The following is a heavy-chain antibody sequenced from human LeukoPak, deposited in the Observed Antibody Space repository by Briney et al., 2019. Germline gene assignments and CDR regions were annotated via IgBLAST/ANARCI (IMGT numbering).Heavy chain of an antibody. CDR3: SKETWFGELLPAV. Sequence: SETLSLTCTVSGGSISSYYWSWIRQPPAQGLEWVGYIYYNGSTNYYSTLKSRVTISVDVSKNQFSLKLSLMTAADTAVSLCSKETWFGELLPAVWGQGTTVTVSS. J-gene: IGHJ6*02. CDR1: GGSISSYY. CDR2: IYYNGST. D-gene: IGHD3-10*01. V-gene: IGHV4-59*01.